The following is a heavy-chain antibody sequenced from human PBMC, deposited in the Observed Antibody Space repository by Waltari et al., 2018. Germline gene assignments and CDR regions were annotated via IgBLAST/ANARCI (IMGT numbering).Heavy chain of an antibody. CDR1: EFIFSNYW. D-gene: IGHD1-1*01. CDR2: IGEDGTEK. V-gene: IGHV3-7*02. J-gene: IGHJ3*02. Sequence: EVQLVESGGGLVQPGGSLRVSCTASEFIFSNYWMSWVRQAPGKEPELVANIGEDGTEKYYVHSVKGRFTISRDNVKNSLYLEMNSLRAEDTAMYYCTRAGGASAFDIWGQGTMVTVSS. CDR3: TRAGGASAFDI.